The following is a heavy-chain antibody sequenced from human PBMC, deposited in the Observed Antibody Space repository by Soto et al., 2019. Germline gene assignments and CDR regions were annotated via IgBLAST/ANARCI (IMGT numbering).Heavy chain of an antibody. V-gene: IGHV3-30*03. J-gene: IGHJ4*02. CDR3: ARDKSNRWTLDY. D-gene: IGHD2-15*01. Sequence: QVQLVESGGGVVQPGRSLRLSCAASRFTFSDYGMHWVRQAPGKGLEWVAVISYDGSKEYYADSVEGRFTISRDKYTNTLYLQMDRRRAEDTAVYYCARDKSNRWTLDYWGQGTLVTVSS. CDR2: ISYDGSKE. CDR1: RFTFSDYG.